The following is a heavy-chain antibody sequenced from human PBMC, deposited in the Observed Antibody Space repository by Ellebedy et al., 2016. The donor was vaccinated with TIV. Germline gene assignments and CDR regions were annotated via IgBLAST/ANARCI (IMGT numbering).Heavy chain of an antibody. CDR2: INAGNGNT. D-gene: IGHD3-10*01. Sequence: AASVKVSCKASGYIVTNHAIHWVRQAPGQRLEWMGWINAGNGNTKFSQKFQGRVTITRDTSARTAYMELSSLRSEDTAVYYCARGSILWFGDLSGYYFDYWGQGTLVTVSS. J-gene: IGHJ4*02. CDR3: ARGSILWFGDLSGYYFDY. V-gene: IGHV1-3*01. CDR1: GYIVTNHA.